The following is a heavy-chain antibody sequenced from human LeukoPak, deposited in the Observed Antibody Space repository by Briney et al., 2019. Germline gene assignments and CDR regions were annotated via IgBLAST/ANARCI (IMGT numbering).Heavy chain of an antibody. CDR3: ARATSHAKHFDY. CDR1: GYTFTGYY. D-gene: IGHD2-2*01. Sequence: SVKVSCKASGYTFTGYYMHWVRQAPGQGLEWMGGIIPIFGTANYAQKFQGRVTITADESTSTAYMELSSLRSEDTAVYYCARATSHAKHFDYWGQGTLVTVSS. V-gene: IGHV1-69*13. CDR2: IIPIFGTA. J-gene: IGHJ4*02.